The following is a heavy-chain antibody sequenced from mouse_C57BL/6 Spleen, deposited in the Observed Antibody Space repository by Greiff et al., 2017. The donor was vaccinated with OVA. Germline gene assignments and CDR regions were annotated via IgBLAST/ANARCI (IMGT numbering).Heavy chain of an antibody. D-gene: IGHD3-3*01. CDR2: IDPETGGT. CDR1: GYTFTDYE. J-gene: IGHJ2*01. Sequence: QVQLQQSGAELVRPGASVTLSCKASGYTFTDYEMHWVKQTPVHGLEWIGAIDPETGGTAYNQKFKGKAILTADKSSSTAYMELRSLTSEDSAVYYCTRGDAVYYFDYWGQGTTLTVSS. CDR3: TRGDAVYYFDY. V-gene: IGHV1-15*01.